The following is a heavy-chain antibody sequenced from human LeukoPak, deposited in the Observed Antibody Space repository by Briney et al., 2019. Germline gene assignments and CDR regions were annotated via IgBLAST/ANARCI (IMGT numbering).Heavy chain of an antibody. CDR3: ARAPIEAPGTGAGY. D-gene: IGHD6-13*01. CDR1: GGSISSSNW. CDR2: IYHSGST. J-gene: IGHJ4*02. Sequence: PSETLSLTCAVSGGSISSSNWWSWVRQPPGKGLEWIGEIYHSGSTNYNPSLKSRVTISVDKSKNQFSLKLSSVTAADTAVYYCARAPIEAPGTGAGYWGQGTLVTVSS. V-gene: IGHV4-4*02.